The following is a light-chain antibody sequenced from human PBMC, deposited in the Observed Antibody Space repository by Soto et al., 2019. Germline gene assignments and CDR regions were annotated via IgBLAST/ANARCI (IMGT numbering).Light chain of an antibody. CDR3: SSHTGTDPLYV. CDR1: TIDIPTYTY. V-gene: IGLV2-14*01. J-gene: IGLJ1*01. Sequence: QSALTQPASVSGSPGQSITISCTGATIDIPTYTYVSWYQQHPGQAPKLMIYEVINRPSGVSNRFSGSKSGNTASLTISGLQAEDEADYYCSSHTGTDPLYVFGTGTKVTVL. CDR2: EVI.